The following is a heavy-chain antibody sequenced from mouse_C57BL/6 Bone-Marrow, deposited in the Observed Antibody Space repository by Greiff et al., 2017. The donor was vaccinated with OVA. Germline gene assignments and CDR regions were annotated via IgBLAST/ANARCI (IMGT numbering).Heavy chain of an antibody. CDR3: ARAYDYGREYAMDY. Sequence: QVQLQQPGAELVRPGSSVKLSCKASGYTFTSYWMDWVKQRPGQGLEWIGNIYPSDSETHYNQKFKDKATLTVDKSSSTAYMQLSSLTSEDSAVYYCARAYDYGREYAMDYWGQGTSVTVSS. V-gene: IGHV1-61*01. D-gene: IGHD2-4*01. CDR2: IYPSDSET. J-gene: IGHJ4*01. CDR1: GYTFTSYW.